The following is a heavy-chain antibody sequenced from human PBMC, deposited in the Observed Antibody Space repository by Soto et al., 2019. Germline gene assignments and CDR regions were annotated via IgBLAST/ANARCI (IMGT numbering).Heavy chain of an antibody. CDR3: ARTAGGLRNFDY. CDR2: IYYSGST. V-gene: IGHV4-30-4*01. CDR1: GGSISSGDYY. Sequence: SSETLSLTCTVSGGSISSGDYYWSWIRQPPGKGLEWIGYIYYSGSTYYNPSLKSRVTISVDTSKNQFSLKLSSVTAADTAVYYCARTAGGLRNFDYWGQGTLVTVSS. J-gene: IGHJ4*02. D-gene: IGHD2-15*01.